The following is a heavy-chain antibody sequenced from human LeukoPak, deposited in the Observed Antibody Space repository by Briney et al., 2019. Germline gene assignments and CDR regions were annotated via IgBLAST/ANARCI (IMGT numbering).Heavy chain of an antibody. V-gene: IGHV3-7*01. J-gene: IGHJ4*02. CDR3: ARDFVRAFDY. CDR1: GFTFSSHW. D-gene: IGHD2-21*01. Sequence: GGSLRLSCAASGFTFSSHWMNWVRQAPGKGLEWVANINQDGSEKYYVDSVKGRFTISRDNSKNTLYLQMNSLRAEDTAVYYCARDFVRAFDYWGQGTLVTVSS. CDR2: INQDGSEK.